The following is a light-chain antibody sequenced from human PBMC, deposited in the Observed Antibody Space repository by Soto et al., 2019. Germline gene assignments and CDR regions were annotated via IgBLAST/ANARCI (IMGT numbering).Light chain of an antibody. J-gene: IGKJ3*01. V-gene: IGKV4-1*01. CDR3: QQYDSTPLT. Sequence: DIVMTQSPDSLAVSLGERATINCKSSQSVLYSSNNKNDLAWYQQKPGQPPKLLIYWASTRESGVPDRFSGSGSGKDFTLTISSLQDEDVAVYYCQQYDSTPLTFGPGTKVDIK. CDR1: QSVLYSSNNKND. CDR2: WAS.